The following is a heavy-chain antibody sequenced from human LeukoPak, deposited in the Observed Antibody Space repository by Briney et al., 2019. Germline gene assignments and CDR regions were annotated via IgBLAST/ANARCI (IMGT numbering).Heavy chain of an antibody. Sequence: GGSLRLSCAASGFTFSSYGMHWVRQAPGEGLEWVAVIWYDGSNKYYADSVKGRFTISRDNSKNTLYLQMNSLRAEDTAVYYCARVLGDYGYFDYWGQGTLVTVSS. V-gene: IGHV3-33*01. J-gene: IGHJ4*02. CDR3: ARVLGDYGYFDY. CDR2: IWYDGSNK. CDR1: GFTFSSYG. D-gene: IGHD4-17*01.